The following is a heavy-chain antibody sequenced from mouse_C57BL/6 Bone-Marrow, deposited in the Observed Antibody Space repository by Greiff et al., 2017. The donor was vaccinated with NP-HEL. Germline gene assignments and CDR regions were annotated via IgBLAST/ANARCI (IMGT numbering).Heavy chain of an antibody. J-gene: IGHJ1*03. CDR3: ARETTVVDWYFDV. D-gene: IGHD1-1*01. CDR2: IDPHSGGT. Sequence: QVQLQQPGAELVKPGASVKLSCKASGYTFTSYWMHWVKQRPGRGLEWIGRIDPHSGGTKYNEKFKSKATLTVDKPSSTAYMQLSSLTSEDSAGYYCARETTVVDWYFDVWGTGTTVTVSS. CDR1: GYTFTSYW. V-gene: IGHV1-72*01.